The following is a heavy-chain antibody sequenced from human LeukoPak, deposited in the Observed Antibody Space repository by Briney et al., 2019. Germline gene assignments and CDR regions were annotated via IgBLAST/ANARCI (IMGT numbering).Heavy chain of an antibody. Sequence: ASVKVSCKASGYTFIGYYIHWVRQAPGQGPEWMGWINPNSGGTNYAQKFQGRVTMTRDTSISTAYMELSRLISDDTAVYHCARAHCSSTNCYQFDYWGQGTLVTVSS. CDR3: ARAHCSSTNCYQFDY. CDR1: GYTFIGYY. V-gene: IGHV1-2*02. D-gene: IGHD2-2*01. J-gene: IGHJ4*02. CDR2: INPNSGGT.